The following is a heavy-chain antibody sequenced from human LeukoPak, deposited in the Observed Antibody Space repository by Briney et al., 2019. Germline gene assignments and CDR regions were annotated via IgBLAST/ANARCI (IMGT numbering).Heavy chain of an antibody. CDR1: GYTFTGYY. D-gene: IGHD6-19*01. CDR2: INPNSGDT. CDR3: ARGVGSSGLLNY. Sequence: ASVKVSCKASGYTFTGYYMHWVRQAPGQGLEWMGWINPNSGDTNYAQKFRGRVTMTRDTSISTAYMELSSLRSDDTAVYYCARGVGSSGLLNYWGQRTLVTVSS. J-gene: IGHJ4*02. V-gene: IGHV1-2*02.